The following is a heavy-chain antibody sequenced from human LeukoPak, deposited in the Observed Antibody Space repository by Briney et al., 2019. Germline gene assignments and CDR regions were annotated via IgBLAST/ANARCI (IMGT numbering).Heavy chain of an antibody. Sequence: PSETLSLTCTVSGGSISGYYWNWSRQPPGKGVEWIGNLYYMRGAWYKSSLKSRVTISVDTSKNQFSLELRSVTAADTAVYYCARDIYEYSNSKGLDYWGQGTLVTVSS. V-gene: IGHV4-59*01. D-gene: IGHD6-13*01. J-gene: IGHJ4*02. CDR3: ARDIYEYSNSKGLDY. CDR1: GGSISGYY. CDR2: LYYMRGA.